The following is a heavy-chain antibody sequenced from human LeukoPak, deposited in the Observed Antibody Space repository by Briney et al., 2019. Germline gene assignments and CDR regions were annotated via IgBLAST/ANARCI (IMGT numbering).Heavy chain of an antibody. V-gene: IGHV3-30*02. D-gene: IGHD6-13*01. Sequence: GGSLRLSCAASGFTFSSYGMHWVRQAPGKGLEWVAFIRYDGSNKYYADSVKGRFTISRDNSKNTLYLQMNSLRAEDTAVYYCAKVSGPLVSSSSWYYYYYYMDVWGKGTTVTISS. CDR1: GFTFSSYG. CDR2: IRYDGSNK. J-gene: IGHJ6*03. CDR3: AKVSGPLVSSSSWYYYYYYMDV.